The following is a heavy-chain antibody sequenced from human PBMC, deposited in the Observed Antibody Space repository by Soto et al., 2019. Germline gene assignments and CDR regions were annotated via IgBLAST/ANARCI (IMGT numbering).Heavy chain of an antibody. D-gene: IGHD1-26*01. CDR3: AKDGQKIVGATYDY. Sequence: PGGSLRLSCTASGFTFRNYALSWVRQAPVKGLEWVSTVTGEGGTTYYADSVKGRFTISRDNSKNTLYLQMNSLRVDDTAVYYCAKDGQKIVGATYDYWGQGTLVTVSS. CDR2: VTGEGGTT. J-gene: IGHJ4*02. V-gene: IGHV3-23*01. CDR1: GFTFRNYA.